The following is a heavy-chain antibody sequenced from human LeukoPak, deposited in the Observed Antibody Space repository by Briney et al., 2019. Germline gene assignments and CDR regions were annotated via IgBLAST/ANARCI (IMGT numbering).Heavy chain of an antibody. J-gene: IGHJ1*01. V-gene: IGHV1-2*02. D-gene: IGHD3-22*01. CDR1: GYTFTSYY. CDR3: ARAFYYDSCGYYSTSYYYFQH. CDR2: INPNSGGT. Sequence: GASVKVSCKASGYTFTSYYLHCVRQAPGQGLEWMGWINPNSGGTNYAQKFQGRVTMTRDTSISTAYMELSRLRSDDTAEYYCARAFYYDSCGYYSTSYYYFQHWGQGTLVTVSS.